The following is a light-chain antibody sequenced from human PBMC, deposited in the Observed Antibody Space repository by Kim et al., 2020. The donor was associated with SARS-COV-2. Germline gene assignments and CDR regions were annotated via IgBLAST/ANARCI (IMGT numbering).Light chain of an antibody. V-gene: IGKV1D-16*02. J-gene: IGKJ4*01. CDR2: AAS. CDR3: QQYHSYPLT. CDR1: QDIASW. Sequence: ASVGDRDTITWRARQDIASWLAWYQQKPGKAPKSLIYAASTLEIGVPSRFSGSGSGTHFTLTISRLQPEDFATYYCQQYHSYPLTFGGGTKVDIK.